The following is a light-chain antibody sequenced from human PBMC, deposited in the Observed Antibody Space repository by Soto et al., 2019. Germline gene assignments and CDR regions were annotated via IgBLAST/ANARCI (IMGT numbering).Light chain of an antibody. CDR1: QSVNNN. CDR2: GVS. CDR3: QHDWPQYT. J-gene: IGKJ2*01. V-gene: IGKV3-15*01. Sequence: EIVMTQSPATLSVSPGERATLSCRASQSVNNNLAWYQQRPGQAPRHLIYGVSTRATGVPARFSGSGSGTEFTLTISSLQSEDFAIYYCQHDWPQYTFGQGTQLEIK.